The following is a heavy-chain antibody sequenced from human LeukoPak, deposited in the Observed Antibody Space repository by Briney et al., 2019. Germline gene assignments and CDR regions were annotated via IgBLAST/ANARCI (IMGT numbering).Heavy chain of an antibody. Sequence: ASVKVSCKASGYTFTGYYMHWVRQAPGQGLEWIGWISAYNGNTNYAQKLQGRVTMTTDTSTSTAYMELRSLRSDDTAVYYCARRNDAFDYWGQGTLVTVSS. J-gene: IGHJ4*02. CDR2: ISAYNGNT. V-gene: IGHV1-18*04. D-gene: IGHD1-1*01. CDR1: GYTFTGYY. CDR3: ARRNDAFDY.